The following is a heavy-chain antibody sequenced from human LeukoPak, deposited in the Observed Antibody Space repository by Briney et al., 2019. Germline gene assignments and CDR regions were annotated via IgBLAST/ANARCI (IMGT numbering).Heavy chain of an antibody. CDR3: AKLEGGLAATRGYFDY. J-gene: IGHJ4*02. CDR2: ISGSGGST. D-gene: IGHD2-15*01. V-gene: IGHV3-23*01. Sequence: GGSLRLSCAASGFTFSSYAMSWVRRAPGKGLEWVSAISGSGGSTYYADSVKGRFTISRDNSKNTLYLQMNSLRAEDTAVYYCAKLEGGLAATRGYFDYWGQGTLVTVSS. CDR1: GFTFSSYA.